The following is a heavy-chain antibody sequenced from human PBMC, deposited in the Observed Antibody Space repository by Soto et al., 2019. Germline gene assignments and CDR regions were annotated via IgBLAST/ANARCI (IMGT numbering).Heavy chain of an antibody. Sequence: EVPLVESGGGLVQPGGSLRLSCAASGFTFSSDWMHWVRQAPGKGLVWVSRINSDRSSTSYADSVKGRFTISRDNAKNTLYLQMNSLRAEDTAVYYCARPLSSWYDYGMDVWGQGTTVTVAS. V-gene: IGHV3-74*01. CDR1: GFTFSSDW. D-gene: IGHD6-13*01. J-gene: IGHJ6*02. CDR2: INSDRSST. CDR3: ARPLSSWYDYGMDV.